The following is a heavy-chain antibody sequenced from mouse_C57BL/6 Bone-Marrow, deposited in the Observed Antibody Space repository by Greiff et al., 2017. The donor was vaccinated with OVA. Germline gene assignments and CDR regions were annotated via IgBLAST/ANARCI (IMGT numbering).Heavy chain of an antibody. D-gene: IGHD1-1*01. V-gene: IGHV5-6*01. Sequence: EVQVVESGGDLVKPGGSLKLSCAASGFTFSSYGMSWVRQTPDKRLEWVATISSGGSYTYYPDSVKGRFTISSDNAKNNLYLQMSSLKSEDTAMYYCARLITTVDYWGQGTTLTVSS. J-gene: IGHJ2*01. CDR2: ISSGGSYT. CDR3: ARLITTVDY. CDR1: GFTFSSYG.